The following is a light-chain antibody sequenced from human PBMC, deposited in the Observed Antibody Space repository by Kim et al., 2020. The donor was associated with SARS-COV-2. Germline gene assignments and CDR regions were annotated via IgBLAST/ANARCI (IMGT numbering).Light chain of an antibody. V-gene: IGLV1-51*01. J-gene: IGLJ3*02. CDR3: GTWDSSLSAWV. Sequence: GQKFTISCSGSSSNIGNNYVSWYQQLPGTAPKLLIYDNKKRPSGIPDRFSGSKSGTSATLGITGLQTGDEADYYCGTWDSSLSAWVFGGGTKLTVL. CDR2: DNK. CDR1: SSNIGNNY.